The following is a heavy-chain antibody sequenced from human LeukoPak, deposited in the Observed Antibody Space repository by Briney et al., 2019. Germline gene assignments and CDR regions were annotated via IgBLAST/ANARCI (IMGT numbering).Heavy chain of an antibody. J-gene: IGHJ3*02. D-gene: IGHD2-2*01. CDR3: ARVAVVVPAAPNGAFDI. Sequence: GGSLRLSCAASGFTVSSNYMSWVRQAPGKGLEWVSSISSSSSYIYYADSVKGRFTISRDNAKNSLYLQMNSLRAEDTAVYYCARVAVVVPAAPNGAFDIWGQGTMVTVSS. CDR1: GFTVSSNY. V-gene: IGHV3-21*01. CDR2: ISSSSSYI.